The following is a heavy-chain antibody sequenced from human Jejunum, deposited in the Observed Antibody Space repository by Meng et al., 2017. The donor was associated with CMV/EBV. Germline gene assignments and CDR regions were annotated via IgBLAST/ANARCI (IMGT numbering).Heavy chain of an antibody. CDR3: ARDFRDFWSGADGAGYFQD. CDR2: ISPALGVA. D-gene: IGHD3-3*01. J-gene: IGHJ1*01. Sequence: FNTYPVTWVRQAPGQGLEWMGRISPALGVANSAQKFQGRVTIPADKSTHTAYMELNSLKFDDTAVYYCARDFRDFWSGADGAGYFQDWGQGTLVTVSS. CDR1: FNTYP. V-gene: IGHV1-69*04.